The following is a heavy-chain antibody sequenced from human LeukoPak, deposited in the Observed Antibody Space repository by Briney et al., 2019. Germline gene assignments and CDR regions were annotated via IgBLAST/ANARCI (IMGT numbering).Heavy chain of an antibody. D-gene: IGHD3-22*01. CDR1: GFTFSSYW. V-gene: IGHV3-7*01. CDR2: VKPDGSEK. Sequence: GGSLRLSCAASGFTFSSYWMSWVRQAPGKGLEWVAHVKPDGSEKSYVDSVKGRFTISRDNAQNSLYLQMNSLRAEDTAVYYCARDRGYYVFDYWGQGTLVTVSS. CDR3: ARDRGYYVFDY. J-gene: IGHJ4*02.